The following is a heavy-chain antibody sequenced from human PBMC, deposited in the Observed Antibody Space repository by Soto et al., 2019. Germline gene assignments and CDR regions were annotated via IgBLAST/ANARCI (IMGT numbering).Heavy chain of an antibody. Sequence: EVQLLESGGGLVQPGGSLRLSCAASGFTFSTYAMSWVRQAPGKGLEWVSTFSGSGVSTYYADSVKGRFTISRDNSRNTLFLQMNRLRVEYAAVYYCAKVGSYSLHYYYYYIDVWGKGNTVTVSS. CDR2: FSGSGVST. J-gene: IGHJ6*03. V-gene: IGHV3-23*01. D-gene: IGHD6-13*01. CDR1: GFTFSTYA. CDR3: AKVGSYSLHYYYYYIDV.